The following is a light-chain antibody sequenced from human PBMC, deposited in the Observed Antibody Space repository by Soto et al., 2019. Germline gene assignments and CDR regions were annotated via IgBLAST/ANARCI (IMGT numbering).Light chain of an antibody. CDR3: LHFGRSPPIP. CDR1: QSVSSSY. V-gene: IGKV3-20*01. J-gene: IGKJ3*01. CDR2: GAS. Sequence: EIVLTQSPGTLSLSPGERATLSCRASQSVSSSYLAWYQQRPGQPPRLLIYGASSRATGIPDRFSGSGSGTDFTLTISRLEPEDFAVYYCLHFGRSPPIPFGPGTKVDLK.